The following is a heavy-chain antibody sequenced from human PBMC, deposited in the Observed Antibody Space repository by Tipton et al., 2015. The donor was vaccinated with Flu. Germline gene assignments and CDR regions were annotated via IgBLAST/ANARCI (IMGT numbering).Heavy chain of an antibody. J-gene: IGHJ3*01. V-gene: IGHV4-59*01. CDR1: GGSINSFF. CDR3: ARLGLGAFDF. CDR2: IYYNGNT. Sequence: VKPSETLSLTCTVSGGSINSFFWSWIRQPPGKGLEWIGYIYYNGNTNINPSLESRVSISVDTSKSQFSLKVTSVTAADTAVYYCARLGLGAFDFWGQGTMVTVSS. D-gene: IGHD1-26*01.